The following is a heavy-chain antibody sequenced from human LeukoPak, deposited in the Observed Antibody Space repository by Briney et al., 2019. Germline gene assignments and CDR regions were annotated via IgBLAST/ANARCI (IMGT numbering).Heavy chain of an antibody. CDR3: ARLSGDYVADY. V-gene: IGHV4-38-2*02. CDR2: IYHSGST. CDR1: GGSISSYY. J-gene: IGHJ4*02. D-gene: IGHD4-17*01. Sequence: SETLSLTCTVSGGSISSYYWGWIRQPPGKGLEWIGSIYHSGSTYYNPSLKSRVTISVDTSKNQFSLKLSSVTAADTAVYYCARLSGDYVADYWGQGTLVTVSS.